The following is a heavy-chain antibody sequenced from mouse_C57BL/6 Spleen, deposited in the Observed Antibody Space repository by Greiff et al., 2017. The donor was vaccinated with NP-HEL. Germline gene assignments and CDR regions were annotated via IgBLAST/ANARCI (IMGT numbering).Heavy chain of an antibody. Sequence: VKLQESGPELVKPGASVKISCKASGYAFSSSWMNWVKQRPGKGLEWIGRIYPGDGDTNYNGKFKGKATLTADKSSSTAYMQLSSLTSEDSAVYFCARGGSYYGSSPFAYWGQGTLVTVSA. J-gene: IGHJ3*01. CDR3: ARGGSYYGSSPFAY. CDR2: IYPGDGDT. D-gene: IGHD1-1*01. V-gene: IGHV1-82*01. CDR1: GYAFSSSW.